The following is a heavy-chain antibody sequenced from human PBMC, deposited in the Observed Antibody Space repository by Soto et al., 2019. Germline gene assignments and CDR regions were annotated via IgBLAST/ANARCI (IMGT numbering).Heavy chain of an antibody. CDR1: GGTFSSYT. V-gene: IGHV1-69*08. CDR2: ILPILGIA. D-gene: IGHD6-19*01. J-gene: IGHJ4*02. CDR3: AGERIAVAGTQPPIDY. Sequence: QVQLVQSGAEVKKPGSSVKVSCKASGGTFSSYTISWVRQAPGPGLAWLGRILPILGIANYAQKFQGRVTNTADKSTSTAYLELRSLRTEDTAVYYCAGERIAVAGTQPPIDYWGQGTPGTVSS.